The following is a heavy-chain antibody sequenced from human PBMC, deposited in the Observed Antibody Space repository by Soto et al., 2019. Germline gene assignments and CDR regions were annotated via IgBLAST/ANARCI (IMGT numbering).Heavy chain of an antibody. D-gene: IGHD3-3*01. CDR2: INHTGGT. J-gene: IGHJ5*02. Sequence: PXETLSLTCAVYGGSVNGYYWNWIRQPPGKGLDWIGEINHTGGTHYNPSLKSRVTMSVDTSKNQFSLRLSSVTAADTAIYYCATRITVFGLLIPPFDTWGQGTQVTSPQ. CDR3: ATRITVFGLLIPPFDT. CDR1: GGSVNGYY. V-gene: IGHV4-34*01.